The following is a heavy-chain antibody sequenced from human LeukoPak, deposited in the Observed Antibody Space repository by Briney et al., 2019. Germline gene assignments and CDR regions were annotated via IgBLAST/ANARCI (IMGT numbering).Heavy chain of an antibody. Sequence: GGSLRLSCAASGFTFSTYEMNWVRQAPGKGLEWISYISSSGDKIFYADSVKGRFTISRDNAKNSLFLQMNSLRAEDTAVYYCARDSGDNIAVTPADSYFDYWGQGTLVTVSS. CDR2: ISSSGDKI. CDR3: ARDSGDNIAVTPADSYFDY. CDR1: GFTFSTYE. D-gene: IGHD1-26*01. V-gene: IGHV3-48*03. J-gene: IGHJ4*02.